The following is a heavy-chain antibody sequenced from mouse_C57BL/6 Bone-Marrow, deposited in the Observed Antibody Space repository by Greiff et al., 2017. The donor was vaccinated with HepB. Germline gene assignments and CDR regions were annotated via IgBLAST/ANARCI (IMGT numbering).Heavy chain of an antibody. V-gene: IGHV14-4*01. CDR3: TDLLPY. CDR1: GFNFKDYY. CDR2: IDPADGDT. J-gene: IGHJ2*03. D-gene: IGHD1-1*01. Sequence: VQLQQSGAELVRPGASVKLSCTASGFNFKDYYMHWVKQRPEQGLEWIGWIDPADGDTEYASKFQGKATITADTSSNTAYLQLSSLTSEDTAGYYCTDLLPYWGQGTRLTVTA.